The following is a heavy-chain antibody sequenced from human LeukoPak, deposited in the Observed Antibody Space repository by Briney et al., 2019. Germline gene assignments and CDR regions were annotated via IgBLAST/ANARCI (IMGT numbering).Heavy chain of an antibody. V-gene: IGHV3-23*01. CDR2: ISGSGGST. CDR1: GFTFSNYA. Sequence: PGGSLRLSCAASGFTFSNYAMSWVRQAPGKGLEWVSSISGSGGSTYYADSVKGRFTISRDNSKNTLYLQMNSLRVEDTAVYYCAKGSSGWYRDAFDIWGQGTMLTVSS. D-gene: IGHD6-19*01. J-gene: IGHJ3*02. CDR3: AKGSSGWYRDAFDI.